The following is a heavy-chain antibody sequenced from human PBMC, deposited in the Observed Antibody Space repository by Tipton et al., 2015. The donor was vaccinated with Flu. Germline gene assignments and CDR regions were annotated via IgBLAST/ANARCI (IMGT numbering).Heavy chain of an antibody. CDR1: GYTFTSYG. Sequence: QVQLVQSGAEVKKPGASVKVSCKASGYTFTSYGISWVRQAPGQGLEWMGWISAYNGNTNYAQTLQGRVTMTTDTSTSTAYMELRSLRSDDTAVYYCARDSYYYDSSGSWIWYFDLWGRGTLVTVSS. V-gene: IGHV1-18*01. D-gene: IGHD3-22*01. CDR3: ARDSYYYDSSGSWIWYFDL. J-gene: IGHJ2*01. CDR2: ISAYNGNT.